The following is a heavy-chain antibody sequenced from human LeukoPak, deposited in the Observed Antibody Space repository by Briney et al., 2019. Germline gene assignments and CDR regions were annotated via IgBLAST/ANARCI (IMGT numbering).Heavy chain of an antibody. Sequence: GGSLRLSCAASGFTFSSSAISWVRQVPGKGLEWVSGISASGGSTYYADSVRGRFTISRDNSKNTLYVQMNSLRDEETAVYYFAKDQRWETPHYLDSWGQGTLVTVSS. CDR3: AKDQRWETPHYLDS. D-gene: IGHD1-26*01. V-gene: IGHV3-23*01. CDR2: ISASGGST. J-gene: IGHJ4*02. CDR1: GFTFSSSA.